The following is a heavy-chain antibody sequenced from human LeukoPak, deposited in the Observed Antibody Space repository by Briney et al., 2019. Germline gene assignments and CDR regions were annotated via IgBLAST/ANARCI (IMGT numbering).Heavy chain of an antibody. V-gene: IGHV4-59*11. Sequence: SETLSLTCTVSGGSISSHYWSWIRQPPGKGLEGIGYIYYSGSSKYNPSLKSRVTISVDTSKNQFSLKLSSVTAADTAVYYCARLYDSSGYTNWLDPWGQGTLVTVSS. CDR2: IYYSGSS. CDR3: ARLYDSSGYTNWLDP. CDR1: GGSISSHY. J-gene: IGHJ5*02. D-gene: IGHD3-22*01.